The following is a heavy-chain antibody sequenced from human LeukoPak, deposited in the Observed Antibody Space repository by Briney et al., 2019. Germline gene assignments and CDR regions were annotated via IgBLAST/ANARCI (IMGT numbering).Heavy chain of an antibody. CDR1: GGSISNYY. V-gene: IGHV4-59*08. Sequence: ASETLSLTCTVSGGSISNYYGSWIRQPPGKGLEWIGYIYYSGSTNYNPSLKSRITISVDTSKNQFSLRLSSVTAADTAVYYCARHSRLDKSSLSWADYWGQGTLVTVSS. J-gene: IGHJ4*02. CDR2: IYYSGST. CDR3: ARHSRLDKSSLSWADY. D-gene: IGHD2-2*03.